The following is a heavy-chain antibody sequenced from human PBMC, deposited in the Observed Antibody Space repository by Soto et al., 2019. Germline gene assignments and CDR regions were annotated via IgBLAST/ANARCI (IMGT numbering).Heavy chain of an antibody. Sequence: GASVKVSCKASGYTFTSYDINWVRQATGQGLEWMGWMNPNSGNTGYAQKFQGRVTMTRNTSISTAYMELSSLRSEDTAVYYCARVIVKYCSGGSCRAFDIWGQGTMVTVSS. CDR3: ARVIVKYCSGGSCRAFDI. J-gene: IGHJ3*02. CDR1: GYTFTSYD. CDR2: MNPNSGNT. V-gene: IGHV1-8*01. D-gene: IGHD2-15*01.